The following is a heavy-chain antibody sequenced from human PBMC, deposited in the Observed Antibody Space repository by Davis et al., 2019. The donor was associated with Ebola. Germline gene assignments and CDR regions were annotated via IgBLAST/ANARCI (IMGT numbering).Heavy chain of an antibody. CDR3: VRDNLAGNVGHSFDP. Sequence: GESLKISCAASGFTLSDYWMHWVRQAPGKGLVWVSRINSDGDDSSYADSVKGRFTISRDNTKNTLFLQMNSLRAEDTAVYFCVRDNLAGNVGHSFDPWGQGTLVTVSS. CDR2: INSDGDDS. V-gene: IGHV3-74*01. J-gene: IGHJ5*02. D-gene: IGHD5-18*01. CDR1: GFTLSDYW.